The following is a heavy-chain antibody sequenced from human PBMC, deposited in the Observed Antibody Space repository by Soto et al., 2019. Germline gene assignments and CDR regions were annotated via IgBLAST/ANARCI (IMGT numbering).Heavy chain of an antibody. CDR2: ISWNSGSI. CDR1: GFTFDDYA. CDR3: AKADGDYYYYYYGMDV. V-gene: IGHV3-9*01. J-gene: IGHJ6*02. D-gene: IGHD4-17*01. Sequence: SLKISCAASGFTFDDYAMHWVRQAPGKGLEWVSGISWNSGSIGYADSVKGRFTISRDNAKNSLYLQMNSLRAEDTALYYCAKADGDYYYYYYGMDVWGQGTTVTVSS.